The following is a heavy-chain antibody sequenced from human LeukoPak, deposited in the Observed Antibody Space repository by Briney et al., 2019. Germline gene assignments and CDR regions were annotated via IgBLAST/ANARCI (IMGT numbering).Heavy chain of an antibody. CDR3: ARAYNILTGYFYYFDY. Sequence: ASVNVSCKASGYTFTGYYMHWVRQAPGQGLEWMGWINPNSGGTNNAQKFQGRVTMTRDTSINTAYMELSRLRSDDTAVYYCARAYNILTGYFYYFDYWGQGTLGSVSS. CDR2: INPNSGGT. CDR1: GYTFTGYY. V-gene: IGHV1-2*02. J-gene: IGHJ4*02. D-gene: IGHD3-9*01.